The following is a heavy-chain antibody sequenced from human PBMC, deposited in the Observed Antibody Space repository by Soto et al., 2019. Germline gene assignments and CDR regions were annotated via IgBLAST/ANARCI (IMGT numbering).Heavy chain of an antibody. J-gene: IGHJ6*03. V-gene: IGHV3-23*01. CDR3: AKEGDVLRFLECVTMDV. Sequence: GGSLRLSCAASGFTFSSYAMSWVRQAPGKGLEWVSAISGSGGSTYYADSVKGRFTISRDNSKNTLYLQMNSLRAEDTAVYYCAKEGDVLRFLECVTMDVWGKGTTVTVSS. CDR2: ISGSGGST. CDR1: GFTFSSYA. D-gene: IGHD3-3*01.